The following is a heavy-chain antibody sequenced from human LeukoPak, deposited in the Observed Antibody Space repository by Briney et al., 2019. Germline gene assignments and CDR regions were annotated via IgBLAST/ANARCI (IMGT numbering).Heavy chain of an antibody. V-gene: IGHV4-39*01. J-gene: IGHJ2*01. CDR3: ASTPRMVRGVPSDL. CDR2: IHYSGNT. Sequence: KTSETLSLTCTVSTGSITSSSYYWGWIRQPPGKGLEWIGSIHYSGNTYYNPSLKSRVSVSLETSKNQFSLKLSSVTAADTAVYYCASTPRMVRGVPSDLWGRGTLVTVSS. CDR1: TGSITSSSYY. D-gene: IGHD3-10*01.